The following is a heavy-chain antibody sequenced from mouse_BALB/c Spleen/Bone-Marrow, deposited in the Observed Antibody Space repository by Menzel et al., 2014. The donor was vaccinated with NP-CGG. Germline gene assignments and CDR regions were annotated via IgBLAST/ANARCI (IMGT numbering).Heavy chain of an antibody. CDR2: VWGDGST. D-gene: IGHD1-1*01. J-gene: IGHJ4*01. CDR3: ARKDGSSYYYGMDY. Sequence: VKLVESGPGLVSPSQRLSITCTVSGFSLSRYSLHWVRQPPGKGLEWLGMVWGDGSTDYNSALKSRLSISKDNSKSQVCLKMKSLQTDDTAMYYCARKDGSSYYYGMDYWGQGTSVTVSS. CDR1: GFSLSRYS. V-gene: IGHV2-6-4*01.